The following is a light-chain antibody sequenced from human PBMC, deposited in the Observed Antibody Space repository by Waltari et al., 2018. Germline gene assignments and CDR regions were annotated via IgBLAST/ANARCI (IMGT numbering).Light chain of an antibody. CDR3: QQYDSWPPGIT. CDR2: GAA. CDR1: QSVRSN. Sequence: EIVMTQSPATLSVSPGERATLSCRASQSVRSNLAWYQQKPGQAPRLLIYGAATRATGVPARVSGSGSGTEFTLTISSLQSEDFAVYYCQQYDSWPPGITFGGGTKVEIK. J-gene: IGKJ4*01. V-gene: IGKV3-15*01.